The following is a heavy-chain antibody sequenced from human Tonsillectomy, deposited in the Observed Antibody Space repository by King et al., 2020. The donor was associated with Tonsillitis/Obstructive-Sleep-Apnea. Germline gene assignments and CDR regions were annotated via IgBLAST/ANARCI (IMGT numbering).Heavy chain of an antibody. Sequence: EVQLVESGGGLVQPGGSLRLSCAASGFTFDNYAMSWVRQAPGKGLEWVSAVSGGGGTTYHADSVKGRFSISRDNSKNTVYLDMYSLRAEDTAIYYCAKDNFPSGYSGYDPCFDSWGQGTLVTVSS. V-gene: IGHV3-23*04. CDR1: GFTFDNYA. J-gene: IGHJ4*02. D-gene: IGHD5-12*01. CDR2: VSGGGGTT. CDR3: AKDNFPSGYSGYDPCFDS.